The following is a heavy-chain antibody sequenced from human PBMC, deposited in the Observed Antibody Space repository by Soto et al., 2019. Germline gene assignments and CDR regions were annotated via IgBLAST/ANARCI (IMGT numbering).Heavy chain of an antibody. Sequence: QVQLQESGPGLVKPSETLSLTCTVSGGSISSYYWSWIRQPPGKGLEWIGCIYYTGSTNYNPSLNSRVTLSVDTSKNHFSLTLSSVTAADTAVYYCARRRSCGWYYFDYWVQGTLVTVSS. D-gene: IGHD6-19*01. CDR2: IYYTGST. CDR1: GGSISSYY. V-gene: IGHV4-59*08. CDR3: ARRRSCGWYYFDY. J-gene: IGHJ4*02.